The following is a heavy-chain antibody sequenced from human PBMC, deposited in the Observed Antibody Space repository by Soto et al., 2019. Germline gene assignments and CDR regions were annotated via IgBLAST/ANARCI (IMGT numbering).Heavy chain of an antibody. J-gene: IGHJ4*02. Sequence: ASVKVSCKASGYTFTGYYMHWVRQAPGQGLEWMGWINPNSGGTNYAQKFQGWVTMTRDTSISTAYMELSRLRSDDTAVYYCARTPCSSGGSCYDYYFDYWGQGTLVTVSS. CDR2: INPNSGGT. V-gene: IGHV1-2*04. CDR1: GYTFTGYY. D-gene: IGHD2-15*01. CDR3: ARTPCSSGGSCYDYYFDY.